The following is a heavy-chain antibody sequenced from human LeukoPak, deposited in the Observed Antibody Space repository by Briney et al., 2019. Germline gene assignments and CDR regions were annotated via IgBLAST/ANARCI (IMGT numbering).Heavy chain of an antibody. V-gene: IGHV1-2*02. D-gene: IGHD2-8*02. CDR3: ARAGDESTGHYDSLHF. CDR1: GYTCDENH. CDR2: INPKSGAT. Sequence: ASVKVSCKASGYTCDENHIHWGRQAPGQGPEWMGWINPKSGATDSAQQFQGRLTMTRDTSIGTASMDLSGLRLDDTGIYYCARAGDESTGHYDSLHFWGQGTMVTVSS. J-gene: IGHJ3*01.